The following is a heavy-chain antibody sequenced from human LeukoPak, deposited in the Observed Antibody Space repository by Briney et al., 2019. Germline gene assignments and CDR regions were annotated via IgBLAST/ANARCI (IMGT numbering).Heavy chain of an antibody. CDR1: GGSISSGGYY. J-gene: IGHJ4*02. Sequence: PSETLSLTCTVSGGSISSGGYYWSWIRQHPGKGLEWIGYIYYSGSTYYNPSLKSRVTISEDTSKNQFSLKLSSVTAADTAVYYCARGRPGWLGYWGQGTLVTVSS. CDR2: IYYSGST. CDR3: ARGRPGWLGY. V-gene: IGHV4-31*03. D-gene: IGHD5-12*01.